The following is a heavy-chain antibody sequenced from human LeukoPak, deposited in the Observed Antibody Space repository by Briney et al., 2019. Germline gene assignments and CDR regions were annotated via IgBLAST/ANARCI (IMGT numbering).Heavy chain of an antibody. D-gene: IGHD3-10*01. J-gene: IGHJ4*02. CDR2: ISYDGGNK. Sequence: GGSLRLSCAASGFSFSGYGMPWVRQVPGKGLEWAAIISYDGGNKYYADSVRGRFTIPRDNSKNTLYLQMNSLRAEDTAVYYCAKDRGFGVFFQPYFDYWGQGTLVTVSS. V-gene: IGHV3-30*18. CDR3: AKDRGFGVFFQPYFDY. CDR1: GFSFSGYG.